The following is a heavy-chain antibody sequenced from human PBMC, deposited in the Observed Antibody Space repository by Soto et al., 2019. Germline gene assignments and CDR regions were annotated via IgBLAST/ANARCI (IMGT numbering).Heavy chain of an antibody. Sequence: QVQLKESGPGLVNPSGTLSLTCAVSGGSINTNNWWSWVRQPPGKGLEWIGEIFHRGSTNYNPSFKSRVTISLDKSNNHFSLKLISVTVADTAVYYCVRGALRAPATFDYWGQGTPVTVSS. CDR3: VRGALRAPATFDY. V-gene: IGHV4-4*02. CDR1: GGSINTNNW. D-gene: IGHD1-26*01. J-gene: IGHJ4*02. CDR2: IFHRGST.